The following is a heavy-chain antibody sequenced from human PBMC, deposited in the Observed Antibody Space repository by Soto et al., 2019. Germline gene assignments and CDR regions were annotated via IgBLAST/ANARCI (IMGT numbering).Heavy chain of an antibody. CDR1: GYTFTSYA. D-gene: IGHD1-26*01. J-gene: IGHJ2*01. Sequence: QVPLVQSGAEVKKPGASVKVSCKASGYTFTSYAMHWVRQAPGQRHEWMGWINAGNGNTKYSQKFQGRVTITRDTSASTAYMELSSLRSEDKAVDYCARVPQLRKLWYFDLWGRGTLVTVSS. CDR3: ARVPQLRKLWYFDL. CDR2: INAGNGNT. V-gene: IGHV1-3*01.